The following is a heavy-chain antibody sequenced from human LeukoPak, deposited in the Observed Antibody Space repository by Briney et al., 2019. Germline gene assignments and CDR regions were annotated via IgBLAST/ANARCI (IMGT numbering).Heavy chain of an antibody. CDR1: GGSISSYY. CDR3: ARSWSPLNNYQHIKRGYYYYYMDV. V-gene: IGHV4-4*07. J-gene: IGHJ6*03. CDR2: IYTSGST. D-gene: IGHD1/OR15-1a*01. Sequence: PSETLSLTCTVSGGSISSYYWSWIRQPAGKGLEWIGRIYTSGSTNYNPSLKSRVTISVDKSKNQFSLKLSSVTAADTAVYYCARSWSPLNNYQHIKRGYYYYYMDVWGKGTTVTVSS.